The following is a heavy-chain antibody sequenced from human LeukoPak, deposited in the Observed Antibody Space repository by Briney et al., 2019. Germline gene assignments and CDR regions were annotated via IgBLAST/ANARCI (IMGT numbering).Heavy chain of an antibody. CDR1: GFTFYNYA. J-gene: IGHJ5*01. Sequence: PGGSLRLSCAASGFTFYNYAMSWVRQAPGKGLEWVSALIDSGDTTYYADSVKVRFTISRDNSKNTLFLQMNSLTAEDTAIYYCVKEGGSFLTWFDSWGQGSLVTVSS. CDR2: LIDSGDTT. V-gene: IGHV3-23*01. D-gene: IGHD2-15*01. CDR3: VKEGGSFLTWFDS.